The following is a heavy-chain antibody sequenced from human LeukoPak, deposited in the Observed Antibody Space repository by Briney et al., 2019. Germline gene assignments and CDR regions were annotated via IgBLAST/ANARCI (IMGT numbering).Heavy chain of an antibody. J-gene: IGHJ6*03. Sequence: GGSLRLSCAASGFTFDDYGMSWVRQAPGKGLGWVSRINSDGSSTSYADSVKGRFAISRDNAKNTLYLQMNSLRAEDTAVYYCARDQVGYSSSWYSGYYYYYMDVWGKGTTVTVSS. CDR1: GFTFDDYG. CDR3: ARDQVGYSSSWYSGYYYYYMDV. CDR2: INSDGSST. D-gene: IGHD6-13*01. V-gene: IGHV3-74*01.